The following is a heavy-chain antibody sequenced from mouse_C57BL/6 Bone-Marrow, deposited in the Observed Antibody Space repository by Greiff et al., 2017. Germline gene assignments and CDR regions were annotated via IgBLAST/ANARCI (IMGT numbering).Heavy chain of an antibody. CDR1: GFSLSTYGMG. J-gene: IGHJ3*01. Sequence: QVTLKVSGPGILQPSQTLSLTCSFSGFSLSTYGMGVGWIRQPSGQGLVWLAHIWWDGDKYYNPALKSRLTTSKDTSKTQVFHKIANVDTADAATYYCGRIGTGPFAYWGQGTLVTVSA. CDR2: IWWDGDK. D-gene: IGHD4-1*01. V-gene: IGHV8-8*01. CDR3: GRIGTGPFAY.